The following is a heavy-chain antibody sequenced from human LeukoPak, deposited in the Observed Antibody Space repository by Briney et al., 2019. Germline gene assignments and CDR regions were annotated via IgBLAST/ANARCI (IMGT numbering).Heavy chain of an antibody. V-gene: IGHV3-48*03. CDR3: AKASRGAY. D-gene: IGHD3-10*01. J-gene: IGHJ4*02. Sequence: GGSLRLSCAASGFTFSSYEMNWVRQAPGKGLEWVSYISSSSSTIYYADSVKGRFTISRDNSKNTLYLQMNSLRAEDTAVYYCAKASRGAYWGQGTLVTVSS. CDR1: GFTFSSYE. CDR2: ISSSSSTI.